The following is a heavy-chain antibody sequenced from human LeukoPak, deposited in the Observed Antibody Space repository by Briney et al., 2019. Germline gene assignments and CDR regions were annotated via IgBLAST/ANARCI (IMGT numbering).Heavy chain of an antibody. Sequence: QPGRSLRLSCAASGFTFSSYGMHWVRQAPGKGLEWVAVIWYDGRNKYYADSVKGRFTISRDNSKNTLYLQMNSLRAEDTAVYYCARGSYYYDSRQLDYWGQGTLVTVSS. CDR2: IWYDGRNK. CDR3: ARGSYYYDSRQLDY. V-gene: IGHV3-33*01. CDR1: GFTFSSYG. J-gene: IGHJ4*02. D-gene: IGHD3-22*01.